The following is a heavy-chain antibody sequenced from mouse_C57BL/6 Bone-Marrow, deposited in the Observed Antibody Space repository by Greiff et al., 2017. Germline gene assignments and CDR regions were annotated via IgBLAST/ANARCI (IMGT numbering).Heavy chain of an antibody. D-gene: IGHD1-1*01. CDR2: IWRGGST. V-gene: IGHV2-5*01. Sequence: QVQLQQSGPGLVQPSQRLSITCTVSGFSLTSYGVHWVRQSPGKGLEWLGVIWRGGSTDYNAAFMSRLSITKDNSKSQVFFKMNSLQADDTAIYYCAKNYYGSSSWFAYWGQGTLVTVSA. CDR1: GFSLTSYG. J-gene: IGHJ3*01. CDR3: AKNYYGSSSWFAY.